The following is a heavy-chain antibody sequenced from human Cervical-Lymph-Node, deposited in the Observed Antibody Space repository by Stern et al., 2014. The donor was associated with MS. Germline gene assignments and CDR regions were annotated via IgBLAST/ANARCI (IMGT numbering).Heavy chain of an antibody. Sequence: QVQLVQSGAEVKKPGASVKVSCKASGYTFTSYGISWVRQAPGQGLEWMGWISAYNGNTNYAQKLQGRVTLTTDTSPSTAYMELRSLRSDDTAVYLRARVVSGAVAGTSFDYWGQGTLVTVSS. CDR1: GYTFTSYG. V-gene: IGHV1-18*04. D-gene: IGHD6-19*01. J-gene: IGHJ4*02. CDR3: ARVVSGAVAGTSFDY. CDR2: ISAYNGNT.